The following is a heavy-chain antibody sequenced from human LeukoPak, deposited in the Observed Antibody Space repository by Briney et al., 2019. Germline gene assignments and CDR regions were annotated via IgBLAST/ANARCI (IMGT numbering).Heavy chain of an antibody. CDR2: IYYSGST. V-gene: IGHV4-39*07. CDR1: GGSISSSSYY. D-gene: IGHD2-21*02. Sequence: SETLSLTCTVSGGSISSSSYYWGWIRQPPGKGLEWIGSIYYSGSTYYNPSLKSRVTISVDTSKNQFSLKLSSVTAADTAVYYCAREGCGDCYSPIYYYYYYMDVWGKGTTVTVSS. CDR3: AREGCGDCYSPIYYYYYYMDV. J-gene: IGHJ6*03.